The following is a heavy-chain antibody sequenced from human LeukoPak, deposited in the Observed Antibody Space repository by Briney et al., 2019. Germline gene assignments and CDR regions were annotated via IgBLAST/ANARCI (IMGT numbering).Heavy chain of an antibody. D-gene: IGHD2-15*01. CDR3: ARDLALYCSGGSRQGNWFDP. CDR2: INPNSGGT. J-gene: IGHJ5*02. V-gene: IGHV1-2*02. CDR1: GYTFTGYY. Sequence: ASVKVSCKASGYTFTGYYMHWVRQAPGQGLEWMGWINPNSGGTNYAQKFQGRVTMTRDTSISTAYMELSRLRSDDTAVYYCARDLALYCSGGSRQGNWFDPWGQGTLVTVSS.